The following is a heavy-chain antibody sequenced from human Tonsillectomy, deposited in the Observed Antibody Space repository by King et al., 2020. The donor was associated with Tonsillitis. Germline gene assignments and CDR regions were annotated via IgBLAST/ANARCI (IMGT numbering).Heavy chain of an antibody. CDR3: AFGSPDYYDSSGYYYGFDY. Sequence: QLQESGPGLVKPSETLSLTCTVSGGSISSSSYYWGWIRQPPGKGLEWIGSIYYSGSTYYNPSLKSRVTISVDTSENQFSLKLSTVTAADTAVYYSAFGSPDYYDSSGYYYGFDYWGQGTLVTVSS. CDR2: IYYSGST. J-gene: IGHJ4*02. CDR1: GGSISSSSYY. V-gene: IGHV4-39*07. D-gene: IGHD3-22*01.